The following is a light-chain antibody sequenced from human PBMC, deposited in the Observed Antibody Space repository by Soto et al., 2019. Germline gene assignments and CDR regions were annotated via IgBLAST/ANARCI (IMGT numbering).Light chain of an antibody. V-gene: IGLV2-14*01. CDR2: EVN. CDR1: SSDIGGYNF. Sequence: QSALTQPASVSGSPGQSITISCIGTSSDIGGYNFVSWYHQHPGKAPKLLIYEVNNRPSGVSNRFSGSKSGSTASLTISGRQDADEGDYYCSSYTTSSILAIFGGGTKLTVL. J-gene: IGLJ2*01. CDR3: SSYTTSSILAI.